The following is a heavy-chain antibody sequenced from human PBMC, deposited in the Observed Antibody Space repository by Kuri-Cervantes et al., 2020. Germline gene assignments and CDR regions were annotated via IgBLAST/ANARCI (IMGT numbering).Heavy chain of an antibody. CDR2: ISGSGGST. D-gene: IGHD3-22*01. CDR3: AKDSSGYLLFDY. J-gene: IGHJ4*02. V-gene: IGHV3-23*01. CDR1: GFTFTNHG. Sequence: LSLTCAASGFTFTNHGMHWVRQAPGKGLEWVSAISGSGGSTYYADSVKGRFTISRDNSKNTLYLQMNSLRAEDTAVYYCAKDSSGYLLFDYWGQGTLVTVSS.